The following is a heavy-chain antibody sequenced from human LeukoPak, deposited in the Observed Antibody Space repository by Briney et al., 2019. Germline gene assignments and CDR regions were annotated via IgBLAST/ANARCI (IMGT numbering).Heavy chain of an antibody. D-gene: IGHD3-3*01. J-gene: IGHJ4*02. CDR2: INPNSGGT. CDR1: GYTFTGYY. CDR3: ARGLYDFWSGYYTPSLSGFDY. V-gene: IGHV1-2*02. Sequence: GASVKVSCKASGYTFTGYYMHWVRQAPGQGLEWMGWINPNSGGTNYAQKFQGRVTMTRNTSISTAYMELSSLRSEDTAVYYCARGLYDFWSGYYTPSLSGFDYWGQGTLVTVSS.